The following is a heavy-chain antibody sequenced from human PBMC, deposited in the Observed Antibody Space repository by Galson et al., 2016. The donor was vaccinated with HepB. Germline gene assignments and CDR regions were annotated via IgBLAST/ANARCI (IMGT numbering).Heavy chain of an antibody. Sequence: SLRLSCAASGFIFSDYYMSWIRQAPGKGLEWVSYISSRSSYTNYADSVKGRFTIPRDNAKNSLYLQMNSLRAEDTAVYYCVGDFDYTPGYYHAMDVWGQGTTVTVSS. CDR3: VGDFDYTPGYYHAMDV. D-gene: IGHD4-11*01. CDR1: GFIFSDYY. CDR2: ISSRSSYT. J-gene: IGHJ6*02. V-gene: IGHV3-11*06.